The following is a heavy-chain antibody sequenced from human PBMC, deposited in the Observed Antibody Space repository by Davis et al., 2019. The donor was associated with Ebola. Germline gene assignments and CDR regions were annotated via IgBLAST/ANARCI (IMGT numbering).Heavy chain of an antibody. D-gene: IGHD6-13*01. V-gene: IGHV3-48*02. CDR2: ISSSSSTI. Sequence: PGGSLRPSCAASGFTFSSYSMNWVRQAPGKGLEWVSYISSSSSTIYYADSVKGRFTISRDNAKNSLYLQMNSLRDEDTAVYYCARGSLSSRKDYYGMDVWGQGTTVTVSS. CDR3: ARGSLSSRKDYYGMDV. CDR1: GFTFSSYS. J-gene: IGHJ6*02.